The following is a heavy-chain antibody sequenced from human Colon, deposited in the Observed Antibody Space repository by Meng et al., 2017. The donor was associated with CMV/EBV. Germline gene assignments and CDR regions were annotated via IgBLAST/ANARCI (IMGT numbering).Heavy chain of an antibody. Sequence: ASVKASCKASGYTFTGYYMHWVRQAPGQGLEWMGWINPNSGGTNYAQKFQGRVTMTRDTSISTAYMELSRLRSDDTAVYYCATGYSSGWYSLAGMDVWGQGTTVTVSS. CDR1: GYTFTGYY. J-gene: IGHJ6*02. D-gene: IGHD6-19*01. V-gene: IGHV1-2*02. CDR2: INPNSGGT. CDR3: ATGYSSGWYSLAGMDV.